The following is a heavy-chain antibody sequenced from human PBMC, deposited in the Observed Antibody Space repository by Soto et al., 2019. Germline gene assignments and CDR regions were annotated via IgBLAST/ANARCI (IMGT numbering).Heavy chain of an antibody. CDR2: IYYSGST. CDR1: GGSISSYY. CDR3: ARAGVQLWPDY. V-gene: IGHV4-59*01. D-gene: IGHD5-18*01. Sequence: QVQLQESGPGLVKPSETLSLTCTVSGGSISSYYWSWIRQPPGKGLEWIGYIYYSGSTNYNPSLKSRVTRSVDTSKNQFALKLSSVTAADTAVYYCARAGVQLWPDYWGQGTLVTVSS. J-gene: IGHJ4*02.